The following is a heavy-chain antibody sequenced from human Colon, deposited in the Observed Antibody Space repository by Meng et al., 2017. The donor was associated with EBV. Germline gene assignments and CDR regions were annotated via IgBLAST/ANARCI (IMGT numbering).Heavy chain of an antibody. Sequence: QVHLPESGPGLVKPSRTLSLTCTSSGGSVSSGGYQWTWIRQHPGKGLEWFGHIYYSGRTFYNPSLKRRVIISIDTSKNQFSLNLRSVTAADTAVYYCARVSSGWDYFDYWGQGTLVTVSS. CDR1: GGSVSSGGYQ. CDR2: IYYSGRT. J-gene: IGHJ4*02. V-gene: IGHV4-31*03. CDR3: ARVSSGWDYFDY. D-gene: IGHD6-19*01.